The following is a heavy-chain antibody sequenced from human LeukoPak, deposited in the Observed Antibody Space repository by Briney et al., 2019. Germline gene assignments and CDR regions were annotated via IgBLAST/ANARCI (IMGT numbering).Heavy chain of an antibody. J-gene: IGHJ4*02. CDR3: AKNHISWMAGYFDY. D-gene: IGHD5-24*01. Sequence: GGSLRLSCAASGFTFSSYAMSWVRQAPGKGLEWVSAISGSGGSTYYADSVKGRFTVSRDNSKNTLYLQMNSLRAEDTAVYYCAKNHISWMAGYFDYWGQGTLVTVSS. CDR2: ISGSGGST. CDR1: GFTFSSYA. V-gene: IGHV3-23*01.